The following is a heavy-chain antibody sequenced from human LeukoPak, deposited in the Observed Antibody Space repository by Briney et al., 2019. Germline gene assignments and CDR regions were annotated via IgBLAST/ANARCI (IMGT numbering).Heavy chain of an antibody. Sequence: ASVNVSCKASGYTFTNYYIHWVRQAPGQGLEWMGWMNPNSGGTNYAQKFQGSVTMTRDTSISTAYMELSRLRSDDTAVYYCARGPVTGDFDYWGQGALVTVSS. J-gene: IGHJ4*02. D-gene: IGHD7-27*01. V-gene: IGHV1-2*02. CDR1: GYTFTNYY. CDR3: ARGPVTGDFDY. CDR2: MNPNSGGT.